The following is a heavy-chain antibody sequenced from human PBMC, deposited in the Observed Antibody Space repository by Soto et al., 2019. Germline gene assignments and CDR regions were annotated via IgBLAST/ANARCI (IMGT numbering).Heavy chain of an antibody. J-gene: IGHJ4*02. CDR3: ARDRTISDYRSSRALGL. CDR1: GFTFSSYW. Sequence: PGGSLRLSCAASGFTFSSYWMHWVRQAPGKGLVWVSHINSDGSHTTYADFVKGRFTISRDNAKNTLYLQMNSLRAEDTAMYFCARDRTISDYRSSRALGLWGQGTRVTVSS. V-gene: IGHV3-74*01. D-gene: IGHD6-6*01. CDR2: INSDGSHT.